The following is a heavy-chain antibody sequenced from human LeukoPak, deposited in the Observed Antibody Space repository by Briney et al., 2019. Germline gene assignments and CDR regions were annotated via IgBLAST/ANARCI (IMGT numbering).Heavy chain of an antibody. V-gene: IGHV3-33*06. J-gene: IGHJ4*02. Sequence: GRSLRLSCAASGFTFSSYGMHWVRQAPGKGLEWVAVIWYDGSNKYYADSVKGRFTISRDNSKNTLYLQMNSLGAEDTAVYYCAKDLGTTDRYFDYWGQGTLVTVSS. CDR2: IWYDGSNK. CDR3: AKDLGTTDRYFDY. CDR1: GFTFSSYG. D-gene: IGHD4-11*01.